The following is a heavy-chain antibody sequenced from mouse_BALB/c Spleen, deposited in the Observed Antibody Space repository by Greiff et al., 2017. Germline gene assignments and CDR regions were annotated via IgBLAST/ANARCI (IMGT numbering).Heavy chain of an antibody. J-gene: IGHJ4*01. Sequence: EVQVVESGGGLVQPKGSLKLSCAASGFTFNTYAMHWVCQAPGKGLEWVARIRSKSNNYATYYADSVKDRFTISRDDSQSMLYLQMNNLKTEDTAMYYCVRDYDGAMDYWGQGTSVTVSS. D-gene: IGHD2-12*01. CDR3: VRDYDGAMDY. CDR1: GFTFNTYA. CDR2: IRSKSNNYAT. V-gene: IGHV10-3*03.